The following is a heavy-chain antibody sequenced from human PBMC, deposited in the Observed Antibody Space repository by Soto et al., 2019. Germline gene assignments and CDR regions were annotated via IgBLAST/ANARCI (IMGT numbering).Heavy chain of an antibody. V-gene: IGHV4-59*01. Sequence: PEPLSLPCIGSGCPISRYYWSWIRQPPGKGLEWIGYIYYSGSTNYSPSLKSRVTISVDTSKNQFSLKLSSVTAADTAVYYCARGRGYSYGYNAFDIWGQGTMVT. CDR3: ARGRGYSYGYNAFDI. CDR1: GCPISRYY. CDR2: IYYSGST. D-gene: IGHD5-18*01. J-gene: IGHJ3*02.